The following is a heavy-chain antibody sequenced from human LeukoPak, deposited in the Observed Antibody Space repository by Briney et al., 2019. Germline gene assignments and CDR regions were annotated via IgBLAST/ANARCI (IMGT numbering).Heavy chain of an antibody. CDR2: IGSSNRYI. D-gene: IGHD6-13*01. V-gene: IGHV3-21*01. CDR3: ASDRIVSSHLSTDY. Sequence: GGSLRLSCAASGFTFSTYSMNWGRQAPGKVLEWVASIGSSNRYIYYADSVKGRFTISRDNPKNSLYLPMNSLRAEDTAVYYRASDRIVSSHLSTDYWGQGALVTVSS. J-gene: IGHJ4*02. CDR1: GFTFSTYS.